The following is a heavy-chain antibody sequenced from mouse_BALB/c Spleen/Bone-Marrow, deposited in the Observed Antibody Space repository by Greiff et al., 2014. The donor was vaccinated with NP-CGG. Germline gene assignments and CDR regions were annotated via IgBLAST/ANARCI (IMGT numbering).Heavy chain of an antibody. CDR2: IYPGDGDT. J-gene: IGHJ4*01. CDR3: ARGVPMDY. Sequence: QVQLKESGAELVRPGSSVKISCKASGYAFSSYWMNWVKQRPGHGLEWIGQIYPGDGDTNYNGKFKGKATLTADKSSSTAYMQLSSLTSEDSAVYFCARGVPMDYWGQGTSVTVSS. V-gene: IGHV1-80*01. CDR1: GYAFSSYW.